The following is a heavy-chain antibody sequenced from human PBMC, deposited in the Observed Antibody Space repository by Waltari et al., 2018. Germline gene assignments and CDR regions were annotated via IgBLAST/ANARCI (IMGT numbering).Heavy chain of an antibody. CDR2: IKKDGSET. Sequence: EVQVVESGGDLVQPGGSLRLSCAASGFTFSSSWMTWVRQAPGKGRRWGANIKKDGSETYYVDSVKGRFTISRDNTKNSLYLQMSSLRAEDTAVYYCAIGGVETSWYWRYWGQGTLVTVSS. V-gene: IGHV3-7*01. CDR3: AIGGVETSWYWRY. J-gene: IGHJ4*02. D-gene: IGHD6-13*01. CDR1: GFTFSSSW.